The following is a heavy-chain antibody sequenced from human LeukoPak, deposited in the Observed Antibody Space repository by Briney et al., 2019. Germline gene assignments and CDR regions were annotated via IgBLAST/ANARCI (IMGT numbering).Heavy chain of an antibody. CDR2: IYYSGST. D-gene: IGHD3-10*01. J-gene: IGHJ5*02. Sequence: SETLSLTCTVSGGSISSYYWSWIRQPPGKGLEWIGYIYYSGSTNYNPSLKSRVTISVDTSKNQFSLKVNSVTAADTAVYYCARPIRSRDNNWFDPWGQGILVTVSS. CDR1: GGSISSYY. CDR3: ARPIRSRDNNWFDP. V-gene: IGHV4-59*08.